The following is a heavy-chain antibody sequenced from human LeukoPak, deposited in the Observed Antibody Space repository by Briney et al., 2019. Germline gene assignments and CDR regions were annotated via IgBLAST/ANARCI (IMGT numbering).Heavy chain of an antibody. CDR2: IYHSGST. Sequence: SETLSLTCTVSGGSISSGDYYWSWIRQPPGKGLEWIGSIYHSGSTYYNPSLKSRVTISVDTSKNQFSLKLSSVTAADTAVYYCARGSLMYCSSTSCYQFRHWGQGTLVTVSS. D-gene: IGHD2-2*01. V-gene: IGHV4-39*07. CDR3: ARGSLMYCSSTSCYQFRH. CDR1: GGSISSGDYY. J-gene: IGHJ1*01.